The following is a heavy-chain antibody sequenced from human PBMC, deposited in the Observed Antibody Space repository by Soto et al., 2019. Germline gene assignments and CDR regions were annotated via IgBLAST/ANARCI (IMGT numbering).Heavy chain of an antibody. CDR2: IWYDGSNK. V-gene: IGHV3-33*01. J-gene: IGHJ6*02. CDR3: AREIRDIVVVPAAHYYGMDV. D-gene: IGHD2-2*01. CDR1: GFTFSSYG. Sequence: PGGSLRLSCAASGFTFSSYGMHWVRQAPGKGLEWVAVIWYDGSNKYYADSVKGRFTISRDNSKNTLYLQMNSLRAEDTAVYYCAREIRDIVVVPAAHYYGMDVWGQGTTVTVSS.